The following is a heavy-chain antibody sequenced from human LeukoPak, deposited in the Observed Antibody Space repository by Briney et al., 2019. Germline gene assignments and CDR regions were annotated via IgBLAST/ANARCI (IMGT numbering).Heavy chain of an antibody. D-gene: IGHD6-13*01. CDR3: ARDGYSSTWYRAY. J-gene: IGHJ4*02. CDR1: GGTFSSYT. CDR2: ISAYNGNT. Sequence: ASVKVSCKASGGTFSSYTISWVRQAPGQGLGWMGWISAYNGNTDYAQKFKGRVTLTTDTSTSTVYMELRSLRFDDTAVYYCARDGYSSTWYRAYWGQGTLVTVSS. V-gene: IGHV1-18*01.